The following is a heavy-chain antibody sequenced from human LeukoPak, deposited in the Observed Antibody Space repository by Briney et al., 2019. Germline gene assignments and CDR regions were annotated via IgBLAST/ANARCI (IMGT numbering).Heavy chain of an antibody. D-gene: IGHD1-14*01. Sequence: PSETLSLTCTVSGGSISSSSYYWGWIRQPPGKGLEWVSSISSSSSYIYNADSVKGRFTISRDNAKNSLYLQMNSLRAEDTAVYYCARDAVYPWGQGTLVTVSS. J-gene: IGHJ5*02. CDR2: ISSSSSYI. CDR1: GGSISSSS. CDR3: ARDAVYP. V-gene: IGHV3-21*01.